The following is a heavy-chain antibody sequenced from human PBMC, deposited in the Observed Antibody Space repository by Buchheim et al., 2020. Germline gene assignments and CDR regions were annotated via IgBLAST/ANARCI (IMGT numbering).Heavy chain of an antibody. J-gene: IGHJ4*02. CDR2: LYHSGST. V-gene: IGHV4-30-2*01. Sequence: QLQLQESGSGLVKPSQTLSLTCAVSGGSISSGGYSWSWIRQPPGKGLEWIGYLYHSGSTYYNPTLKSRVTISVDRSKNQFSLNLSSVTAADTAVYYCARGRGGHGVDYWGQGTL. CDR3: ARGRGGHGVDY. CDR1: GGSISSGGYS. D-gene: IGHD3-10*01.